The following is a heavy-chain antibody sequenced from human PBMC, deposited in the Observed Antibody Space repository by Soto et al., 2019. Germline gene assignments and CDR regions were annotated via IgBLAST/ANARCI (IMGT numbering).Heavy chain of an antibody. V-gene: IGHV1-18*01. Sequence: ASVKVSCKASGYTFSRYGISWVRQAPVQGIERIGWISGYNGDTKYAQKDQGRDTMTIDTSTYTDYMEKRRLTSDDTAIYYCAKNGQPPYYYYGMDVWG. CDR1: GYTFSRYG. CDR3: AKNGQPPYYYYGMDV. J-gene: IGHJ6*02. CDR2: ISGYNGDT. D-gene: IGHD2-8*01.